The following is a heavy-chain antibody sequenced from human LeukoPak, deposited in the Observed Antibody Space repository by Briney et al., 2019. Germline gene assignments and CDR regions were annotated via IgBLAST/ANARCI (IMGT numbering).Heavy chain of an antibody. V-gene: IGHV4-39*02. J-gene: IGHJ3*02. Sequence: PSETLSLTCNVSGGPISSSGYYWGWIRQSPGKGLEWISNIFYTGSTYHNPSFESRVTISLDTSKNRLTLRLTFLTAADTALYFCVRTAYASSWFGPFDIWGQGTMVTVSS. CDR2: IFYTGST. CDR1: GGPISSSGYY. CDR3: VRTAYASSWFGPFDI. D-gene: IGHD2-2*01.